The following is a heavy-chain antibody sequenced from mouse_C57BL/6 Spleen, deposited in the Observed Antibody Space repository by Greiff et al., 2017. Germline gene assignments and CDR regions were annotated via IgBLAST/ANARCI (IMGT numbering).Heavy chain of an antibody. CDR1: GYTFTSYW. V-gene: IGHV1-64*01. Sequence: QVQLQQPGAELVKPGASVKLSCKASGYTFTSYWMHWVKQRPGQGLEWIGMIHPNSGSTNYNEKFKSKATLTVDKSSSTAYMQLSSLTSEDSAVYYCARPSSHYYAMDYWGQGTSVTVSS. CDR3: ARPSSHYYAMDY. CDR2: IHPNSGST. J-gene: IGHJ4*01.